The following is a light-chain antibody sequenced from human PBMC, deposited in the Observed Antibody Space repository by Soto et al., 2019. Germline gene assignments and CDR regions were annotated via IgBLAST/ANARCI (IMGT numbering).Light chain of an antibody. CDR2: ENT. CDR1: SSKIGAGSA. CDR3: QSYDTSRYVWV. V-gene: IGLV1-40*01. J-gene: IGLJ3*02. Sequence: QSVLTQPPSVSGAPGQNIIISCTGSSSKIGAGSAVHWYQQLPRTAPKLLINENTNRPSGVPDRFSAFKSGTSASLAITGRQAEDEADYYCQSYDTSRYVWVFGGGTNVTVL.